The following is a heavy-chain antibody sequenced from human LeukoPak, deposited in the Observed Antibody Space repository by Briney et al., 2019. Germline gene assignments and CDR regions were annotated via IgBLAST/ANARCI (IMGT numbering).Heavy chain of an antibody. CDR1: GGSISSSSYY. D-gene: IGHD6-13*01. Sequence: SETLSLTCTVSGGSISSSSYYWGWIRQPPGKGLEWIGSIYYSGSTYYNPSLKSRVTISVDTSKNQFSLKLSSVTAADTAVYYCARDGVSSSWSYYMDVWGKGTTVTISS. CDR2: IYYSGST. CDR3: ARDGVSSSWSYYMDV. V-gene: IGHV4-39*07. J-gene: IGHJ6*03.